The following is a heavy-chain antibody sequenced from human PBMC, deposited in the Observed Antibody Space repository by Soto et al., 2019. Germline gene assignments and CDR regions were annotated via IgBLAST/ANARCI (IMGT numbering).Heavy chain of an antibody. CDR1: GFSFSAYN. V-gene: IGHV3-21*01. J-gene: IGHJ1*01. CDR2: VKVGSSRI. CDR3: ARSPKIWVSGAY. D-gene: IGHD7-27*01. Sequence: PGGSLRLSCIGSGFSFSAYNMNWVRQAPGKGLEWVSSVKVGSSRIYQPDSMKGRFTISSDDARNSVYLQINSLRDEDTALYFCARSPKIWVSGAYWGQGT.